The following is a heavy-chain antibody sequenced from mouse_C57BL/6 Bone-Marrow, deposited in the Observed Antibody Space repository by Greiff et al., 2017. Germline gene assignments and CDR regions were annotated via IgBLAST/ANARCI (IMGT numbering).Heavy chain of an antibody. CDR1: GYTFTNYW. V-gene: IGHV1-63*01. CDR2: IYPGGGYT. CDR3: ARVSYYDVGRYGYFDV. D-gene: IGHD1-1*01. Sequence: VQLQQSGAELVRPGTSVKMSCTASGYTFTNYWIGWAKQRPGHGLEWIGEIYPGGGYTNYTEKFKGKATMTADNASSTAYMQFSSLTSEDSAIYYCARVSYYDVGRYGYFDVWGRGTTVTVSS. J-gene: IGHJ1*03.